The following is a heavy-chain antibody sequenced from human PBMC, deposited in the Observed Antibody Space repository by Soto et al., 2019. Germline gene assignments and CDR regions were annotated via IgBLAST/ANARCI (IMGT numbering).Heavy chain of an antibody. CDR2: FDPEDGET. CDR3: ATDRDGELLLGS. CDR1: GYTITELS. J-gene: IGHJ4*02. V-gene: IGHV1-24*01. D-gene: IGHD3-10*01. Sequence: ASVKLSCKVSGYTITELSMHWVRQAPGKGLEWMGGFDPEDGETIYAQKFQGRATFTRDTSATTAYMGLSGLRYDDTAVYYCATDRDGELLLGSWGQGTQVTVSS.